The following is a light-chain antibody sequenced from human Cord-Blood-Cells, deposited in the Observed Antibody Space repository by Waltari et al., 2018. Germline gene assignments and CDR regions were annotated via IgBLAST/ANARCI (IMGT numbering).Light chain of an antibody. Sequence: QYALTQPPSASGSPGQSVTISCTGTSRDVGGYNYVSWYQQHPGKAPKLMIYEVSKRPSGVPDRFSSSKSGNTASLTVSGLQAEDEADYYCSSYAGSNNWVFGGGTKLTVL. V-gene: IGLV2-8*01. CDR2: EVS. J-gene: IGLJ3*02. CDR1: SRDVGGYNY. CDR3: SSYAGSNNWV.